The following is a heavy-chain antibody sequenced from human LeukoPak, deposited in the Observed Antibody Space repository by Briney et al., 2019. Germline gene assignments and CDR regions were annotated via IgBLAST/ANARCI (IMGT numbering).Heavy chain of an antibody. J-gene: IGHJ4*02. Sequence: GGSLKLSFAASGFHFSSYGMQWVRPAPGKGPEWVSAINYSGNTYHADSVKGRFTISRDSSKNTLFLQMNRLRPEDAAVYYCAKAPVTTCRGAYCYPFDYWGQGTLVTVSS. V-gene: IGHV3-23*01. CDR1: GFHFSSYG. CDR3: AKAPVTTCRGAYCYPFDY. D-gene: IGHD2-21*01. CDR2: INYSGNT.